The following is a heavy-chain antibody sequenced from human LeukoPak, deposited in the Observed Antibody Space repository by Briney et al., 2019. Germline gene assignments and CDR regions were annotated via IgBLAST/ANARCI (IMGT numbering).Heavy chain of an antibody. V-gene: IGHV1-2*02. CDR3: AREGSGGCYQNACDY. CDR2: INPNSGGT. CDR1: GYTFTGYY. J-gene: IGHJ4*02. Sequence: ASVKVSCKASGYTFTGYYMHWVRQAPGQGLEWMGWINPNSGGTNYAQKFQGRVTMTRDTSISTAYMELSRLRSDDTAVYYCAREGSGGCYQNACDYWGQGTLVTVSS. D-gene: IGHD3-22*01.